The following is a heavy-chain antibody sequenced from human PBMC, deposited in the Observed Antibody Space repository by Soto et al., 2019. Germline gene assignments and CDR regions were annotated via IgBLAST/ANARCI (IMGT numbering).Heavy chain of an antibody. CDR3: ARHRWGSGSYSGLLDF. D-gene: IGHD3-10*01. J-gene: IGHJ4*02. V-gene: IGHV4-39*01. CDR1: GGSISTSSYF. Sequence: QLQLQESGPGLVKPSETLSLTCSVSGGSISTSSYFWAGFPQPPGKGLEWVGAVHYSGSANYRSSLQSRVTISVDTSQNQFSLRLRSVTAADTAVYYCARHRWGSGSYSGLLDFWGQGALVTVSS. CDR2: VHYSGSA.